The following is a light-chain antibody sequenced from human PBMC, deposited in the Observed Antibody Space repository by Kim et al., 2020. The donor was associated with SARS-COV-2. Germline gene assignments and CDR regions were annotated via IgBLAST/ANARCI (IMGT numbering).Light chain of an antibody. CDR1: QLGDKY. Sequence: SVSPGQTASITCSGDQLGDKYACWYQQKPGQSPVLVIYQDSKRPSGIPERFSGSNSGNTATLTISGTQAMDEADYYCQAWDSSLVVFGGGTQLTVL. V-gene: IGLV3-1*01. CDR2: QDS. J-gene: IGLJ2*01. CDR3: QAWDSSLVV.